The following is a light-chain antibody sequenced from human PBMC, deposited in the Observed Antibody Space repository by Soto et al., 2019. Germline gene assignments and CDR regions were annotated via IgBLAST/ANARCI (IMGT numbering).Light chain of an antibody. J-gene: IGKJ1*01. V-gene: IGKV3D-20*01. CDR2: DAS. CDR3: QQYGSSPQT. Sequence: EIVLTQTPATLSLSPGDIATLSCGASQSVSSSYLAWYQQKPGLAPRLIIYDASSRATGIPDRFSGSWSGTDCTLTISRLEPEDVAVYYCQQYGSSPQTLGQGTKVDIK. CDR1: QSVSSSY.